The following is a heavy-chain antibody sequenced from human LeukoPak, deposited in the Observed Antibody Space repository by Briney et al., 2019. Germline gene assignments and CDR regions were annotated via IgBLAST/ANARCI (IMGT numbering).Heavy chain of an antibody. J-gene: IGHJ6*03. V-gene: IGHV4-61*02. D-gene: IGHD5-12*01. Sequence: KTSQTLSLTCTVSGGSISSGSYYWSWIRQPAGKGLEWIGRIYTSGSTNYNPSLKSRVTISVDTSKNQFSLKLSSVTAADTAVYYCARGGQKWLRNPNHYMDVWGKGTTVTISS. CDR2: IYTSGST. CDR3: ARGGQKWLRNPNHYMDV. CDR1: GGSISSGSYY.